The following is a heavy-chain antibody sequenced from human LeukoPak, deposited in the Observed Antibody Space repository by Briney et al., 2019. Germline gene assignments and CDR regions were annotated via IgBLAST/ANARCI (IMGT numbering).Heavy chain of an antibody. D-gene: IGHD2-2*01. CDR1: GYTFTGYY. V-gene: IGHV1-2*02. CDR2: INPNSGGT. CDR3: ARPRTKGNDAFDI. Sequence: ASVKVSCKASGYTFTGYYLHWVRQAPGQGLEWVGWINPNSGGTTYAQKLQGRVTMTTDTSTSTAYMELRSLRSDDTAVYYCARPRTKGNDAFDIWGQGTMVTVSS. J-gene: IGHJ3*02.